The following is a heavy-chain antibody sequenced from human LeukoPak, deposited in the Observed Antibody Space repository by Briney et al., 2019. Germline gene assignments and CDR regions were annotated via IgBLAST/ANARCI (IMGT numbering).Heavy chain of an antibody. J-gene: IGHJ4*02. Sequence: ASVKVSCKVSGYTLTELSMHWVRQALGKGLEWMGGFEPEDGETIYAQKFQGRVTMTEDTSTDTAYMELSSLRSEDTAVYYCAGDPPFKTYYYGSGSYGPFDYWGQGTLVTVSS. V-gene: IGHV1-24*01. CDR1: GYTLTELS. CDR3: AGDPPFKTYYYGSGSYGPFDY. D-gene: IGHD3-10*01. CDR2: FEPEDGET.